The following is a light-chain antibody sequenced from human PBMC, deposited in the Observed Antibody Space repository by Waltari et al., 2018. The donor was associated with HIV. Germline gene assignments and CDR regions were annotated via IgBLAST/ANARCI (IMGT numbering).Light chain of an antibody. CDR3: QQTYTTPLS. CDR1: QSIGNF. J-gene: IGKJ4*01. Sequence: DIQMTQSPSSLSASVGDRLTMTCRASQSIGNFLNWYQQKPGKAPKLLIYAASNLQSGVPSRFSGRGSGTDFTLTITTLQPEDFATYYCQQTYTTPLSFGGGTKVEIK. V-gene: IGKV1-39*01. CDR2: AAS.